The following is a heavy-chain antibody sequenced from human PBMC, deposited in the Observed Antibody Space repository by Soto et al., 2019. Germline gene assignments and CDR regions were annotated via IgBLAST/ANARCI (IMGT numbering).Heavy chain of an antibody. Sequence: QLQLQESGPGLVKPSETLSLTCTVSGGSISSSSYYWGWIRQPPGKGLEWIGSIYYLGSTYYNPSLKSRVTISVDTSKNQFSLKLSSVTAADTAIYYCARHHEYTAMGAYFAYWGQGTLVTVSS. D-gene: IGHD5-18*01. CDR1: GGSISSSSYY. CDR3: ARHHEYTAMGAYFAY. J-gene: IGHJ4*02. V-gene: IGHV4-39*01. CDR2: IYYLGST.